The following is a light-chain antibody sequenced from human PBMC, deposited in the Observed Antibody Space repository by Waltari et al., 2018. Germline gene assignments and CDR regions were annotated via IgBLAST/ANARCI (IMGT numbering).Light chain of an antibody. CDR3: QQSYSSPPHT. J-gene: IGKJ2*01. CDR1: QNLRSY. Sequence: SSLSASVGDRVTITCRASQNLRSYLNWYQQKPGKAPNLLIYAASNLQSGIPSRFSGGGSGTDFTLTISSLQPEDSATYYCQQSYSSPPHTFGQGTKLEIK. CDR2: AAS. V-gene: IGKV1-39*01.